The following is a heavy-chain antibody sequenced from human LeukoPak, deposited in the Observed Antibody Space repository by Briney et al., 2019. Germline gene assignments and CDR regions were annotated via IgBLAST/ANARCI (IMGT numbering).Heavy chain of an antibody. CDR2: IRSKANSYAT. D-gene: IGHD3-22*01. CDR3: TRRGYYDSSGYHKDY. CDR1: GFTFSGSA. Sequence: GGSLRLSCAASGFTFSGSAMHWVRQASGKGLEWVGRIRSKANSYATAYAASVQCRFTIFRADSKYTAYLQMNSLKTEDTAVYYCTRRGYYDSSGYHKDYWGQGTLVTVSS. J-gene: IGHJ4*02. V-gene: IGHV3-73*01.